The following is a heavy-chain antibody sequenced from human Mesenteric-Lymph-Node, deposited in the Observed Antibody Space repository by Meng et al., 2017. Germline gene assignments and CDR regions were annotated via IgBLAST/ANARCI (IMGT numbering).Heavy chain of an antibody. CDR3: AREDSLRRRPTTRGFDF. V-gene: IGHV1-46*01. CDR1: GYTFTSYY. CDR2: VNPSDGAT. J-gene: IGHJ4*02. Sequence: ASVKVSCKASGYTFTSYYIHWVRQAPGQGLEWMGIVNPSDGATKYAQKFQGRVTLTRDTSTSTFYMELSSLTSEDTAVYYCAREDSLRRRPTTRGFDFWGQGTLVTVSS. D-gene: IGHD1-14*01.